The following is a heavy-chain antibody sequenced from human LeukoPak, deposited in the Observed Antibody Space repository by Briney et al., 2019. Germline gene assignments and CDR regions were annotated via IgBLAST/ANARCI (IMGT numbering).Heavy chain of an antibody. J-gene: IGHJ5*02. CDR1: GYTFTSYG. CDR3: ARTNRYYDILTGLNWFDP. V-gene: IGHV1-18*01. D-gene: IGHD3-9*01. Sequence: GASVKVSCKASGYTFTSYGISWVRQAPGQGLEWIGWISAYNGNTNYAQKLQGRVTMTTDTSTSTAYMELRSLRSDDTAVYYCARTNRYYDILTGLNWFDPWGQGTLVTVSS. CDR2: ISAYNGNT.